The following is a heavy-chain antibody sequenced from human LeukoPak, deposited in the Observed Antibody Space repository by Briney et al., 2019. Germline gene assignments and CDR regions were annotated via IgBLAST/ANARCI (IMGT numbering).Heavy chain of an antibody. CDR2: IIPIFGAA. V-gene: IGHV1-69*05. CDR3: ASSSPTNELAY. J-gene: IGHJ4*02. D-gene: IGHD2-8*01. CDR1: GGTFSSYA. Sequence: SVKVSCKASGGTFSSYAISWVRQAPGQGLEWMGRIIPIFGAANYAQKFQGRVTITTDESTSTDYMELSSLRSEDTAVYYCASSSPTNELAYWGQGTLVTVSS.